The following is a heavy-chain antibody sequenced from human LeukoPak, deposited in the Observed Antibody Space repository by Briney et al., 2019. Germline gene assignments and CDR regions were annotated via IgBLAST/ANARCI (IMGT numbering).Heavy chain of an antibody. Sequence: GGSLRLSCAASGFTFSSYSMNWVRQAPGKGLEWVSSISSSSSYIYYADSVKGRFTISRDNAKNSLSLQMNSLRAEDTAVYYCARPIAVAENWFDPWGQGTLVTVSS. CDR1: GFTFSSYS. V-gene: IGHV3-21*01. D-gene: IGHD6-19*01. CDR2: ISSSSSYI. J-gene: IGHJ5*02. CDR3: ARPIAVAENWFDP.